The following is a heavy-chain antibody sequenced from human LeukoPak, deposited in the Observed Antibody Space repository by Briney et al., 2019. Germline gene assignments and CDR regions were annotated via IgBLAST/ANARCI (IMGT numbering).Heavy chain of an antibody. CDR1: GGTFSSYA. J-gene: IGHJ6*02. V-gene: IGHV1-69*13. CDR2: IIPIFGTA. CDR3: ARAGSSIAARPSYYYGMDV. D-gene: IGHD6-6*01. Sequence: GASVKVSCKASGGTFSSYAISWVRQAPGQGLEWMGGIIPIFGTANYAQKFQGRVTITADESTSTAYMELSSLRSEDTAVYYCARAGSSIAARPSYYYGMDVWGQGTTVIVSS.